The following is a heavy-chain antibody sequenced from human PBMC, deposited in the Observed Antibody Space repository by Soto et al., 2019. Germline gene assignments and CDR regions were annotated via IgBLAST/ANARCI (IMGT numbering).Heavy chain of an antibody. J-gene: IGHJ6*03. V-gene: IGHV4-34*01. D-gene: IGHD3-10*01. CDR2: INQSGST. CDR3: ARGLAGRGTGPYYYMDV. CDR1: GGSLSGYY. Sequence: SETLSLTCAVFGGSLSGYYWSWIRQTPGKGLEWIGEINQSGSTNDNPSLKSRVTISVDTYKNQFSLKVTSVIAADTAVYYCARGLAGRGTGPYYYMDVWGKGTTVTVSS.